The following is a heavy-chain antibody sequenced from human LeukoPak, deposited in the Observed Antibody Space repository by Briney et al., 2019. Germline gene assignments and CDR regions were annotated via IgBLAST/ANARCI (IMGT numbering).Heavy chain of an antibody. CDR2: TYYRSKWYN. Sequence: SQTLSLTCAISGDSVSSNSAAWNWIRQSPSRGLEWLGRTYYRSKWYNDYAVSVKSRITINPDTSKNQFSLQLNSVTPEDTAVYYCARDRSSGCHGDEPSDCTRGYYYYGMDVWGQGTTVTVSS. D-gene: IGHD6-19*01. V-gene: IGHV6-1*01. CDR3: ARDRSSGCHGDEPSDCTRGYYYYGMDV. CDR1: GDSVSSNSAA. J-gene: IGHJ6*02.